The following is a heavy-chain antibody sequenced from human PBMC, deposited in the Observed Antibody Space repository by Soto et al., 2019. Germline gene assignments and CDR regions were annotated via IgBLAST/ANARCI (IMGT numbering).Heavy chain of an antibody. CDR3: ARYRREAAAGYTLDC. CDR2: VYKSGST. CDR1: GGSISSNY. D-gene: IGHD6-13*01. V-gene: IGHV4-59*01. Sequence: SETLSLTCTVSGGSISSNYWTWIRQPPGKGLEWIGYVYKSGSTNYNPSLKSRVTISEDTSKSQFSLKVNSMTAPDTAVYYCARYRREAAAGYTLDCWGQGILVTVSS. J-gene: IGHJ4*02.